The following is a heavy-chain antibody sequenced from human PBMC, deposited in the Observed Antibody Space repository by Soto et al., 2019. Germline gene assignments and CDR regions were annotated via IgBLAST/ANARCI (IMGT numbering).Heavy chain of an antibody. D-gene: IGHD3-22*01. CDR1: GDSMSSGSYY. Sequence: QVQLQESGPGLVKPSQTLSLTCSVSGDSMSSGSYYWSWIRQHPGKGLEWIGYIYNSGATYYNPSLKMRVTISVDTSKNQFSLKLSSVTAADTAVYYCARDADGGGYYYNYWGQGTMVTVSS. J-gene: IGHJ4*02. V-gene: IGHV4-31*03. CDR3: ARDADGGGYYYNY. CDR2: IYNSGAT.